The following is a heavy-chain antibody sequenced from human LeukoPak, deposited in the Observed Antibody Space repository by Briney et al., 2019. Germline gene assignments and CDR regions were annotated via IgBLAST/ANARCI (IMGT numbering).Heavy chain of an antibody. CDR3: ARDSADYGDYDY. CDR1: GYTFTSYF. Sequence: GASVKVSCKASGYTFTSYFMHWVRQAPGQGLDWMGIINPSGGSTSYAQKFQGRVTMTRATSTSTVYMELSSLRSEDTAVYYCARDSADYGDYDYWGQGTLVTVSS. V-gene: IGHV1-46*01. CDR2: INPSGGST. D-gene: IGHD4-17*01. J-gene: IGHJ4*02.